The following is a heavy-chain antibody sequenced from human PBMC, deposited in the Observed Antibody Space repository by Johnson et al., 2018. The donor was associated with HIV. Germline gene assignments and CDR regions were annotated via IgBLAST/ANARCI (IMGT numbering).Heavy chain of an antibody. Sequence: QVQLVESGGGVVQPGRSLRLSCAASGFTFSSYAMHWVRQAPAKGLEWVAIISYDGGDKDYADSVKGRFTISRDSSKNTLYLQMNSLRAEDTAIYYCARDTPAWGLLPPIGAFDVWGQGTMVTVSS. CDR1: GFTFSSYA. V-gene: IGHV3-30*04. CDR2: ISYDGGDK. CDR3: ARDTPAWGLLPPIGAFDV. J-gene: IGHJ3*01. D-gene: IGHD7-27*01.